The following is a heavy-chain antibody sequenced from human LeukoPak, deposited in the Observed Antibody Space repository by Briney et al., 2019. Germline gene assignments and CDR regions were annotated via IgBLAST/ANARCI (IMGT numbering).Heavy chain of an antibody. J-gene: IGHJ4*02. Sequence: GGSLRFSCAASGFTFSSYAMSWVRQAPGKGLEWVSAISGSGGSTYYADSVKGRFTISRDNSKNTLYLQMNSLRAEDTAVYYCAKPRDILTGYYYSVGYWGQGTLVTVSS. CDR2: ISGSGGST. V-gene: IGHV3-23*01. D-gene: IGHD3-9*01. CDR1: GFTFSSYA. CDR3: AKPRDILTGYYYSVGY.